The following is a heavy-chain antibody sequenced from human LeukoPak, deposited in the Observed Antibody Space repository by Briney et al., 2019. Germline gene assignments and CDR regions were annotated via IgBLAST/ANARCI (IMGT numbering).Heavy chain of an antibody. J-gene: IGHJ4*02. D-gene: IGHD3-22*01. Sequence: GGSLRLSCAASGFTFSSYGMHWVRQAPGKGLEWVAFIRYDGSNKYYADSVKGRFTISRDNSKNTLYLQMNSLRAEDTAVYYCAKGRDSSGYLLGYWGQGTLVTVPS. CDR3: AKGRDSSGYLLGY. CDR1: GFTFSSYG. V-gene: IGHV3-30*02. CDR2: IRYDGSNK.